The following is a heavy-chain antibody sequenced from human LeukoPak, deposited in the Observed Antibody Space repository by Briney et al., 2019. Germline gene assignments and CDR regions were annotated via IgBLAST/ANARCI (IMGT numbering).Heavy chain of an antibody. CDR2: IYYSGST. CDR3: ARTLGYCSGGSCYPYAFDI. D-gene: IGHD2-15*01. Sequence: SETLSLTCTVSGGSISPYYWSWIRQPPGKGLEWIGYIYYSGSTNYIPSLKSRVTISVDTSKNQFSLKLSSVTAADTAVYYCARTLGYCSGGSCYPYAFDIWGLGTMVTVSA. V-gene: IGHV4-59*01. CDR1: GGSISPYY. J-gene: IGHJ3*02.